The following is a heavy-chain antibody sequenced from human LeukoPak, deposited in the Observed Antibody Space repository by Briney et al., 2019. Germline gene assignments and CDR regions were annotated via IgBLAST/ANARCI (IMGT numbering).Heavy chain of an antibody. Sequence: PSETLSLTCVVSGGSISSLNWWSWVRQPPGKGLEWIGEIYHSGNINSNPSLTSRVTISLDESKNQFSLKVTSVTAADTAVYYCASLLGIYGDYGTNSNWFDPWGQGTLVTVSS. V-gene: IGHV4-4*02. CDR1: GGSISSLNW. J-gene: IGHJ5*02. D-gene: IGHD4-17*01. CDR3: ASLLGIYGDYGTNSNWFDP. CDR2: IYHSGNI.